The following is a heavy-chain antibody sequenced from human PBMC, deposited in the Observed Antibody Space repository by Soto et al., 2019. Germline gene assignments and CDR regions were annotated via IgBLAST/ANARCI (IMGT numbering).Heavy chain of an antibody. CDR3: AREIAAAGANWFNP. CDR2: FSSGGGGT. J-gene: IGHJ5*02. CDR1: GFTFSNYA. Sequence: PGGSLRLSCTASGFTFSNYAMSWVRQAPGKGLEWVSTFSSGGGGTYYADSVKGRFTISRDNSKNTLSLQMNSLRSDDTAVYYCAREIAAAGANWFNPWGQGTLVTVSS. V-gene: IGHV3-23*01. D-gene: IGHD6-13*01.